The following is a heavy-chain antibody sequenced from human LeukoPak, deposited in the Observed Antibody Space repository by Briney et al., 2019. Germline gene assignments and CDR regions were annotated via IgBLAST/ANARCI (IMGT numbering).Heavy chain of an antibody. V-gene: IGHV4-61*02. CDR1: SDSISSGNYY. Sequence: PSETLSLTCTVSSDSISSGNYYWSWMRQPAGRGLEWIGRFSITGSTDYNPSLKSRVTISVDTSKNQFSLRLTSVTAADTAVYYCVRGFDPWGQGTLVTVSS. CDR3: VRGFDP. CDR2: FSITGST. J-gene: IGHJ5*02.